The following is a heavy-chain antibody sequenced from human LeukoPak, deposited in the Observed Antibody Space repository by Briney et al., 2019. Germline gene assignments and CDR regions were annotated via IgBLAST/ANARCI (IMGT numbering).Heavy chain of an antibody. Sequence: GGSLRLSCAASGFTFDTYAMSWVRQAPGKGLEWVSGISTSGGTTYYADSVKGRFTISRDNSKNTLYLQMNGLRAEDTAVYYCAKCNGRGVANIDYWGQGTLVTVSS. CDR2: ISTSGGTT. CDR3: AKCNGRGVANIDY. V-gene: IGHV3-23*01. CDR1: GFTFDTYA. J-gene: IGHJ4*02. D-gene: IGHD2-15*01.